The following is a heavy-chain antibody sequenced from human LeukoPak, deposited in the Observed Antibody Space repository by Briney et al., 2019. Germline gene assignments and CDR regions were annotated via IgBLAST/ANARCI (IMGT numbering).Heavy chain of an antibody. CDR2: INEDGGQK. Sequence: GGSLRLSCAASGFTFSSYWMSWVRQAPGKGLEWVANINEDGGQKHYVDSVKGRFTISRDSSKNTLFLQMNSLRAEDTAVYYCAKDWASAGKGYFQHWGQGTLVTVSS. V-gene: IGHV3-7*01. J-gene: IGHJ1*01. CDR3: AKDWASAGKGYFQH. CDR1: GFTFSSYW. D-gene: IGHD6-13*01.